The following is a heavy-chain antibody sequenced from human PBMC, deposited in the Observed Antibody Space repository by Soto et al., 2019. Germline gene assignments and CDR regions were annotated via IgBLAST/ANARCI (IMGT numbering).Heavy chain of an antibody. V-gene: IGHV3-21*01. J-gene: IGHJ6*02. CDR2: IRGFSPYT. Sequence: LRLSCISSGFTFWTYTMNWLRQAPGKGMEWVSGIRGFSPYTFYAESVKGRFTISRDNAKNSLYLQMNSLRAEDTAVYYCARDRGYDAHDYYYNAMDVWGQGTTVTVSS. CDR3: ARDRGYDAHDYYYNAMDV. CDR1: GFTFWTYT. D-gene: IGHD3-10*01.